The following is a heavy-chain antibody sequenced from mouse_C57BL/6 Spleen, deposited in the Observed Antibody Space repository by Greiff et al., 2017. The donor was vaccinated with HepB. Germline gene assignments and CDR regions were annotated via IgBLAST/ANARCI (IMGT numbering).Heavy chain of an antibody. J-gene: IGHJ4*01. Sequence: QVQLQQSGPGLVQPSQSLSITCTVSGFSLTSYGVHWVRQSPGKGLEWLGVIWRGGSTDYNAAFMSRLSITKDNSKSQVFFKMNSLQAEDTAIYYCANYGSSYNAMDYWGQGTSVTVSS. CDR2: IWRGGST. V-gene: IGHV2-5*01. D-gene: IGHD1-1*01. CDR1: GFSLTSYG. CDR3: ANYGSSYNAMDY.